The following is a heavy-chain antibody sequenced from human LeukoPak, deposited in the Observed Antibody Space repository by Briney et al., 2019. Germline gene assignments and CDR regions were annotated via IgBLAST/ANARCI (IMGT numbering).Heavy chain of an antibody. V-gene: IGHV4-39*07. J-gene: IGHJ5*02. CDR1: GGSISSSSYY. CDR3: ARVRGSSVLRYFDWLLHGNWFDP. Sequence: SETLSLTCTVSGGSISSSSYYWGWIRQPPGKGLEWIGSIYYSGSTYYNPSLKSRVTISVDTSKNQFSLKLSSVTAADTAVYYCARVRGSSVLRYFDWLLHGNWFDPWGQGTQVTVSS. CDR2: IYYSGST. D-gene: IGHD3-9*01.